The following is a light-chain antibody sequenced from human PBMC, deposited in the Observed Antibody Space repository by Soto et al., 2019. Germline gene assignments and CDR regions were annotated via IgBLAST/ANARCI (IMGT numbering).Light chain of an antibody. Sequence: EIVLTQSPGALSLSPGEWATLSCRASQSVTRNCLAWYRQKPGQAPRLLIAGASSRLTGIPDRFSGSGSETAFTLTISRLGPEDSAVYYFLQDCSSPYPFGQGTKLEIK. J-gene: IGKJ2*01. V-gene: IGKV3-20*01. CDR2: GAS. CDR3: LQDCSSPYP. CDR1: QSVTRNC.